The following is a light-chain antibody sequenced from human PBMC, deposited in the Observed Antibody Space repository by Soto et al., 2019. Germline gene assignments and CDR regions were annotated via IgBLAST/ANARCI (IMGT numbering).Light chain of an antibody. J-gene: IGKJ1*01. CDR1: QSVSSNF. CDR2: GAS. Sequence: EIVLTQSPGTLSLSPGESATLSCRASQSVSSNFLAWFQQKPGQAPRLLIYGASSRATGIPDRFSGSGSGTDFTLTISRLEPEDFAVYYCQQYGISPRTFGQGTEVEIK. CDR3: QQYGISPRT. V-gene: IGKV3-20*01.